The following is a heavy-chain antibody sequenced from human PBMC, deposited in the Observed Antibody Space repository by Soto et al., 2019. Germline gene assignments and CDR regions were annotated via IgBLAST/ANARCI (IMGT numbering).Heavy chain of an antibody. CDR3: ARVNYGDYYYGMDV. D-gene: IGHD4-17*01. V-gene: IGHV4-59*11. CDR2: ISYTGSA. J-gene: IGHJ6*04. CDR1: GGSINYPY. Sequence: SETLRLPNTVSGGSINYPYGPWIRQPPGKGLEWIGYISYTGSANYNASLKSRLTISVDTSKNQFSLKLSSVTAADTAMYYCARVNYGDYYYGMDVWGEGTTVTVSS.